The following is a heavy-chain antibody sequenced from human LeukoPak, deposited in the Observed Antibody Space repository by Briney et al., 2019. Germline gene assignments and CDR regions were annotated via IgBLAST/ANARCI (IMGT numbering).Heavy chain of an antibody. D-gene: IGHD3-16*01. V-gene: IGHV2-5*02. J-gene: IGHJ4*02. CDR3: AHRRGGMQYFDN. Sequence: SGPTLVNPTQTLTLTCTFSGFSLSTSGVGVGWIRQPPGKALEWLALIYWDDDKRYSPSLKNRLTITNDTSKNQVVLTMTNMDPVDAATYYCAHRRGGMQYFDNWGQGTLVTVSS. CDR2: IYWDDDK. CDR1: GFSLSTSGVG.